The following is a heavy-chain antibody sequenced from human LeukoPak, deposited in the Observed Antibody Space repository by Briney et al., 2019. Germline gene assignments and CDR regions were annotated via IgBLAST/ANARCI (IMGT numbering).Heavy chain of an antibody. CDR3: ARDSISGSYVHYDN. V-gene: IGHV7-4-1*02. CDR1: GDPFTSYA. CDR2: INTNTGNP. D-gene: IGHD1-26*01. J-gene: IGHJ4*02. Sequence: ASVKVSCKASGDPFTSYAMNWVRQAPGQGLDLIRWINTNTGNPTYAQGFTGRFVFSLDTSVSTAYLQINSLKAEDTAVYYCARDSISGSYVHYDNWGQGTLVTVSS.